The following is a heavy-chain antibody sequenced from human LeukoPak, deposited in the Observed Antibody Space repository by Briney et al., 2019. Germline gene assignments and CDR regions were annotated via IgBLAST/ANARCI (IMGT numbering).Heavy chain of an antibody. V-gene: IGHV4-59*12. CDR1: GGSISSYY. CDR3: ASSMVTRGELDY. CDR2: IYYSGST. Sequence: SETLSLTCTVSGGSISSYYWSWIRQHPGKGLEWIGYIYYSGSTYYNPSLKSRVTISVDTSKNQFSLKLSSVTAADTAVYYCASSMVTRGELDYWGQGTLVTVSS. D-gene: IGHD4-23*01. J-gene: IGHJ4*02.